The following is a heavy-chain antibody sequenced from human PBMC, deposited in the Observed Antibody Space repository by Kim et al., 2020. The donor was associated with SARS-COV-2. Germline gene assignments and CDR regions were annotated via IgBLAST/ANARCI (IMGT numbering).Heavy chain of an antibody. CDR2: INHSGST. CDR3: ARVPSSYYYGSGIQGGMDV. Sequence: SETLSLTCAVYGGSFSGYYWSWIRQPPGKGLEWIGEINHSGSTNYNPSLKSRVTISVDTSKNQFSLKLSSVTAADTAVYYCARVPSSYYYGSGIQGGMDVWGKGTTVTVSS. D-gene: IGHD3-10*01. J-gene: IGHJ6*03. CDR1: GGSFSGYY. V-gene: IGHV4-34*01.